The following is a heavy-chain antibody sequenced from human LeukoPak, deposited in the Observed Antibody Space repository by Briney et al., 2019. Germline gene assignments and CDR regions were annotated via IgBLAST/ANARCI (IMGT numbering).Heavy chain of an antibody. CDR2: INHSGST. V-gene: IGHV4-34*01. J-gene: IGHJ4*02. CDR1: GGSFSGYY. CDR3: ARPRMYSGSYFDY. Sequence: SETLSLTCAVYGGSFSGYYWSWIRQPPGKGLEWIGEINHSGSTNYNPSLKSRVTISVDTSKNQFSLKLSSVTAADTAVYYCARPRMYSGSYFDYWGQGTLVTVSS. D-gene: IGHD1-26*01.